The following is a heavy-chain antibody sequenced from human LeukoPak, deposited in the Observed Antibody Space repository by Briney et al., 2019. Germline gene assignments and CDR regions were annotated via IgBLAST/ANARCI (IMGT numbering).Heavy chain of an antibody. CDR3: AKSEGYSYGYHFDY. J-gene: IGHJ4*02. D-gene: IGHD5-18*01. CDR1: GFIFSSYG. CDR2: IRNDGSNK. V-gene: IGHV3-30*02. Sequence: GGSLRLSCAASGFIFSSYGMHWVRQAPGKGLEWVAFIRNDGSNKYYADSVKGRFTISRDNSKNTLYLQMNSLRAEDTAVYYCAKSEGYSYGYHFDYWGQGTLVTVSS.